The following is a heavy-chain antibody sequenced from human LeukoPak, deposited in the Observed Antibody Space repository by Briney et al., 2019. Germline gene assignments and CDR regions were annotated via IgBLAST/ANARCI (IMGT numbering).Heavy chain of an antibody. CDR1: GFTFANHW. D-gene: IGHD5-12*01. J-gene: IGHJ4*02. V-gene: IGHV3-7*01. CDR2: IEDDGDAQ. CDR3: ARHVPRGRSDFDC. Sequence: GGSLRLSFAASGFTFANHWMAWVPQAPGKGLECVANIEDDGDAQSYMESVKGRFTVSRDKARASLYLQMDSQRVEDTAVYYCARHVPRGRSDFDCWGQGALVTVSS.